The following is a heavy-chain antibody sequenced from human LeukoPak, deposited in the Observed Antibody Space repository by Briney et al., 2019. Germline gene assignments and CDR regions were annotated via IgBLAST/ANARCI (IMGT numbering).Heavy chain of an antibody. CDR3: AREVPASTYYYYYMDV. J-gene: IGHJ6*03. CDR1: GYTFTNNE. CDR2: MNPNNGNA. V-gene: IGHV1-8*01. Sequence: VASVKVSCKASGYTFTNNEINWVRQASGQGLEWMGWMNPNNGNAGYVQKFQGRITMTRNTSISTAYMELRSLRSEDTAVYYCAREVPASTYYYYYMDVWGKGTTVTVSS. D-gene: IGHD2-2*01.